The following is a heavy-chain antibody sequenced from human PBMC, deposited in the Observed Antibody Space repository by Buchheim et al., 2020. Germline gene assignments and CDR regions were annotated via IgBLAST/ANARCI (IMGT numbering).Heavy chain of an antibody. V-gene: IGHV4-31*03. J-gene: IGHJ4*02. CDR2: IYYSGST. CDR3: AREYLTACSNTGCEAGFDY. CDR1: GGSISSGGYY. D-gene: IGHD2-2*01. Sequence: QVQLQESGPGLVKPSQTLSLTCTVSGGSISSGGYYWSWIRQHPGKGLEWIGYIYYSGSTYYTPSLKSRVTISVDPSKNQFSMKLSSVTTTDTAVYYSAREYLTACSNTGCEAGFDYWGQGTL.